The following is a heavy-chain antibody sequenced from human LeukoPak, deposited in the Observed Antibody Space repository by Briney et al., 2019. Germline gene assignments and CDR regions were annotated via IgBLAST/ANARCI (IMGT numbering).Heavy chain of an antibody. D-gene: IGHD3-22*01. Sequence: GSLRLSCAASGFPFSSYGMHWVRPAPGKGLEWVSFIRYDGSNEYYADSVRGRFTISRDNSKNTLYLQMNSLRAEDTAVYYCAKEGLPVVVITHFDYWGQGTLVTVSS. CDR2: IRYDGSNE. CDR1: GFPFSSYG. V-gene: IGHV3-30*02. J-gene: IGHJ4*02. CDR3: AKEGLPVVVITHFDY.